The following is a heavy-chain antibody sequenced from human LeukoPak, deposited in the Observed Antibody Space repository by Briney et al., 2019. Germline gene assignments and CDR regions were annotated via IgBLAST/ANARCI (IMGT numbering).Heavy chain of an antibody. D-gene: IGHD3-10*01. V-gene: IGHV3-53*01. CDR1: GFTVSSNS. CDR2: IYSGGNT. J-gene: IGHJ4*02. Sequence: PGGSLRLSCTVSGFTVSSNSMSWVRQAPGKGLEWVSFIYSGGNTHNSDSVKGRFTISRDNSKNTLYLQTNSLRAEDTAVYYCAREWFRPPYFDYWGQGTLVTVSS. CDR3: AREWFRPPYFDY.